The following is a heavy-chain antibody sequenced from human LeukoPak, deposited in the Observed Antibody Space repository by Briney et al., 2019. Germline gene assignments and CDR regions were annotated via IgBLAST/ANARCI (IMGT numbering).Heavy chain of an antibody. Sequence: GASVKVSCKASGYIFTNYAINWVRQAPGQGLEWMGWINTNTGKLTYAQGFTGRFVFSLDTSVSTAYLQISGLKAQDTAFYCCAREEYYDTSASTNFDYWGQGTLVTVSS. J-gene: IGHJ4*02. CDR3: AREEYYDTSASTNFDY. V-gene: IGHV7-4-1*02. CDR1: GYIFTNYA. D-gene: IGHD3-22*01. CDR2: INTNTGKL.